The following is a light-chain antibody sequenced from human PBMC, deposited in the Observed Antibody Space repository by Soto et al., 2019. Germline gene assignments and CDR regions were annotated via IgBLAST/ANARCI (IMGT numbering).Light chain of an antibody. CDR2: GAS. CDR3: QQYNNWPRAT. J-gene: IGKJ4*01. Sequence: EIVMTQSPVTLSVSPGERATLSCRASQGVTNSYLAWYQQKPGQAPRLLIFGASTRAAGIPARFSGSGSGTEFTLTISSLQSEDFGVYYCQQYNNWPRATFGGGTKVDIK. CDR1: QGVTNSY. V-gene: IGKV3-15*01.